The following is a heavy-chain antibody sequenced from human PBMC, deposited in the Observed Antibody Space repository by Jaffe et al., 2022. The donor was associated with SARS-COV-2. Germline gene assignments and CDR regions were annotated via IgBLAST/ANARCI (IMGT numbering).Heavy chain of an antibody. CDR3: ARPYRPGIAAAGPDY. CDR2: INPSGGST. Sequence: QVQLVQSGAEVKKPGASVKVSCKASGYTFTSYYMHWVRQAPGQGLEWMGIINPSGGSTSYAQKFQGRVTMTRDTSTSTVYMELSSLRSEDTAVYYCARPYRPGIAAAGPDYWGQGTLVTVSS. J-gene: IGHJ4*02. CDR1: GYTFTSYY. V-gene: IGHV1-46*01. D-gene: IGHD6-13*01.